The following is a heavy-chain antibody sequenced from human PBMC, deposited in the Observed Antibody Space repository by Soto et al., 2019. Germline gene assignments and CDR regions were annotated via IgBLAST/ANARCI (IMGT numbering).Heavy chain of an antibody. CDR3: ARQRTSVVTQAYFDV. CDR1: GGSFSGYF. Sequence: SETLSLTCTVSGGSFSGYFWTWIRQPPGKGLEWIGSIYYSGRTYNNPSLRSRASMSIDTSKDQFSLKLKSVTAADTALYFCARQRTSVVTQAYFDVWGPGSLVTVSS. CDR2: IYYSGRT. D-gene: IGHD2-21*02. V-gene: IGHV4-59*04. J-gene: IGHJ4*02.